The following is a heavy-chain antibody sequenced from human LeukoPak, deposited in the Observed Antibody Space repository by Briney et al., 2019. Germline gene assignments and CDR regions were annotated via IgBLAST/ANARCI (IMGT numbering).Heavy chain of an antibody. CDR3: ARVPGVYYYYGMDV. V-gene: IGHV4-59*01. CDR1: GGSISSYY. CDR2: IYYSGSA. D-gene: IGHD2-8*01. J-gene: IGHJ6*02. Sequence: SETLSLTCTVSGGSISSYYWSWIRQPPGKGLEWIGYIYYSGSANYNPSLKSRVTISVDTSKNQFSLKLSSVTAADTAVYYCARVPGVYYYYGMDVWGQGTTVTVSS.